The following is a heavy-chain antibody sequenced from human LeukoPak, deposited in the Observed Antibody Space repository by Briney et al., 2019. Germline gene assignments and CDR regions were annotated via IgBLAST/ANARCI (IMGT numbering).Heavy chain of an antibody. CDR2: IYTSGST. CDR1: GGSISSGSYY. D-gene: IGHD2-2*02. Sequence: SQTLSLTCTVSGGSISSGSYYWSWIRQPAGKGLEWIGRIYTSGSTNYNPSLKSRVTISVDTSKNQFSLKLSSVTAADTAVYYCARGMIVVPAAITGWFDPWGQGTLVTVSS. J-gene: IGHJ5*02. CDR3: ARGMIVVPAAITGWFDP. V-gene: IGHV4-61*02.